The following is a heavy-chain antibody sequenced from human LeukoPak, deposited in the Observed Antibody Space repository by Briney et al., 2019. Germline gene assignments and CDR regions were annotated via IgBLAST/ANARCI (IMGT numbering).Heavy chain of an antibody. CDR1: GSTFSSYS. V-gene: IGHV3-21*01. CDR2: ISSSSSYI. D-gene: IGHD6-25*01. J-gene: IGHJ4*02. CDR3: ARDDSRGSNFDY. Sequence: GGSLRLSCAASGSTFSSYSMNWVRQAPGKGLEWVSSISSSSSYIYYADSVKGRFTISRDNAKNSLYLQMNSLRAEDTAVYYCARDDSRGSNFDYWGQGTLVTVSS.